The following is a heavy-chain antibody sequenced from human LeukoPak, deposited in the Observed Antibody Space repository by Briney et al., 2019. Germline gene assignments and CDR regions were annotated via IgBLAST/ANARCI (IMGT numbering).Heavy chain of an antibody. CDR2: TNYSGST. CDR1: GGSISSGGYY. J-gene: IGHJ5*02. D-gene: IGHD6-13*01. CDR3: ARSDYSSSGYGSGWFDP. V-gene: IGHV4-31*03. Sequence: PSETLSLTCTVSGGSISSGGYYWSWIRQHPGKGLEWIGYTNYSGSTYYNPSLKSRVTISVDTSKNQFSLKLSSLTAADTAVYYSARSDYSSSGYGSGWFDPWGQGTLVTVSS.